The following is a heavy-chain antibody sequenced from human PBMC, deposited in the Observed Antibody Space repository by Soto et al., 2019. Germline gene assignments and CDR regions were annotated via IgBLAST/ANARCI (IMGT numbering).Heavy chain of an antibody. J-gene: IGHJ5*02. D-gene: IGHD6-13*01. CDR1: GFTFRSFT. V-gene: IGHV3-21*01. CDR3: TRDASRDSSARGWFDP. Sequence: GGSLRLSCAASGFTFRSFTMNWVRQAPGKGLEWVSTISSNSAYIYYTDALRGRFTISRDNAKNSLHLQMNSLRAEDTAVYYCTRDASRDSSARGWFDPWGPGTLVTSPQ. CDR2: ISSNSAYI.